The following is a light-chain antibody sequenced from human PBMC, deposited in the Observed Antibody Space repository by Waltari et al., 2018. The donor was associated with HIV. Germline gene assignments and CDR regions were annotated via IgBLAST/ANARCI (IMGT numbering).Light chain of an antibody. CDR2: DVT. V-gene: IGLV2-14*01. Sequence: QSALTQPASVSGSPGQSITISCTGISSCVGGYNYVFWYQQKSGKAPKLMIYDVTERPSGVSNRFSGSKSGNTASLTISGLQFDDEADYYCSSYTSSVTLVFGGGTKLTVL. J-gene: IGLJ2*01. CDR3: SSYTSSVTLV. CDR1: SSCVGGYNY.